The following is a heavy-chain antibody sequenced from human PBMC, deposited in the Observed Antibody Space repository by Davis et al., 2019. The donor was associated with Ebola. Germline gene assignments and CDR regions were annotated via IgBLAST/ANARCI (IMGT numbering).Heavy chain of an antibody. CDR3: ARDSDSSGWYPTFLYYYYYYMDV. D-gene: IGHD6-19*01. CDR2: ISSSSSYI. J-gene: IGHJ6*03. CDR1: GFTFSSYS. V-gene: IGHV3-21*01. Sequence: PGGSLRLSCAASGFTFSSYSMNWVRQAPGKGLEWVSSISSSSSYIYYADSVKGRFTISRDNAKNSLYLQMNSLRAEDTAVYYCARDSDSSGWYPTFLYYYYYYMDVWGKGTTVTVSS.